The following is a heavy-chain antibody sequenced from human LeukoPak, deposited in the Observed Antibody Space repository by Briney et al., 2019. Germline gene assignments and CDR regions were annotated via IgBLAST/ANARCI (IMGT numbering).Heavy chain of an antibody. CDR2: INPSGGST. CDR3: ARVSGSYGMDV. J-gene: IGHJ6*02. CDR1: GYTFTTYG. Sequence: ATVKVSCRTSGYTFTTYGISWVRQAPGQGLEWMGRINPSGGSTSYVQKFQGRVTMTRDTSTSTVYMELSSLRSEDTAVYYCARVSGSYGMDVWGQGTMVTVSS. D-gene: IGHD3-10*01. V-gene: IGHV1-46*01.